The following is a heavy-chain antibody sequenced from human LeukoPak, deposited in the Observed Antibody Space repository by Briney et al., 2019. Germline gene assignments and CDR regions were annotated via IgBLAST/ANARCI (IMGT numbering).Heavy chain of an antibody. CDR3: AKGDCTSTSCYGFYGMDV. V-gene: IGHV3-23*01. CDR2: ISGGKI. J-gene: IGHJ6*02. Sequence: GGSLRLSCAASGFTFSSYAMSWVRKAPGKGLEWVSIISGGKIYYADSVKGRFTISRDDSRNTLYLQMNSLRAEDTAIYYCAKGDCTSTSCYGFYGMDVWGQGTTVTVSS. CDR1: GFTFSSYA. D-gene: IGHD2-2*01.